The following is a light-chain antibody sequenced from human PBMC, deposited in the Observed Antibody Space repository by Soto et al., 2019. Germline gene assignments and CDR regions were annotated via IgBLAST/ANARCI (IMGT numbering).Light chain of an antibody. CDR1: QSISSY. Sequence: DIQMTQSPSSLSASVGDRVTITCRASQSISSYLNWYQHKPGKAPKLLIYAASSLQTGVPSRFSGSGSGTDFALTITSLQAEDFATYYCQQLRMYPSTFGGGTKVDIK. V-gene: IGKV1-39*01. CDR2: AAS. J-gene: IGKJ4*01. CDR3: QQLRMYPST.